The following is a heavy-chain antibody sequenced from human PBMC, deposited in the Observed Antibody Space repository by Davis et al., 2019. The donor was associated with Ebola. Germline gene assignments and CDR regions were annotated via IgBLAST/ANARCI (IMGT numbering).Heavy chain of an antibody. J-gene: IGHJ6*02. V-gene: IGHV1-2*06. D-gene: IGHD5-18*01. CDR3: ASGRGIQLWLTV. CDR2: INPNSGGT. Sequence: ASVKVSCKASGYTFTNYGITWVRQAPGQGLEWMGRINPNSGGTNYAQKFQGRVTMTRDTSTSTVYMELSSLRSEDTAVYYCASGRGIQLWLTVWGQGTTVTVSS. CDR1: GYTFTNYG.